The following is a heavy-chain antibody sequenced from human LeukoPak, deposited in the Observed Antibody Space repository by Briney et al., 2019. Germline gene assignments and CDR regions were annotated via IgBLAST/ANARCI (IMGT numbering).Heavy chain of an antibody. CDR1: GFSFDDYG. CDR3: ARDARSSGGYYYYMDV. Sequence: GGSLRLSCAASGFSFDDYGMSWVRQAPGKGLEWVSGINWNGGSTGYADSVNGRFTISSDNDKNSLYLQMTSLRAEDTALYYCARDARSSGGYYYYMDVWGKGTTVTVSS. D-gene: IGHD6-6*01. J-gene: IGHJ6*03. CDR2: INWNGGST. V-gene: IGHV3-20*04.